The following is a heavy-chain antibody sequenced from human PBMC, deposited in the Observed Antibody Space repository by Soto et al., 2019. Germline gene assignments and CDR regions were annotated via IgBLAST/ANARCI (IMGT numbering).Heavy chain of an antibody. D-gene: IGHD3-10*01. CDR1: GFTFSSYG. CDR2: LSYDGSNK. Sequence: VQLLESGGGLVQPGGSLRLSCAASGFTFSSYGMHWVRQAPGKGLEWVAVLSYDGSNKFYADSLKGRFTISRDNSKNTLYLQMNSLRAEDTAVYYCAKDVGSFSNYYGMDVWGQGTTVTVSS. CDR3: AKDVGSFSNYYGMDV. J-gene: IGHJ6*02. V-gene: IGHV3-30*18.